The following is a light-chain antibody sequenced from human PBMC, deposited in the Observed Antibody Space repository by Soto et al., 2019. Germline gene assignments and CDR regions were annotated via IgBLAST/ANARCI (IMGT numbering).Light chain of an antibody. CDR1: QTISVS. J-gene: IGKJ1*01. Sequence: IQMTQSPSTLSASVGDTVTITCRASQTISVSLAWYRQKPGKAPNLLIYDASTLQGGVPSRFSGSGSGTEFTLTVTRLQPDDFATYFCQQYDKYSTFGHGTKVDIK. V-gene: IGKV1-5*01. CDR3: QQYDKYST. CDR2: DAS.